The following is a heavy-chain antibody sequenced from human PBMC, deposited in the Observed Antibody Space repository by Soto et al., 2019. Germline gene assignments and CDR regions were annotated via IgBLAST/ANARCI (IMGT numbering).Heavy chain of an antibody. CDR2: INHSGST. CDR1: GGSFSGYY. V-gene: IGHV4-34*01. CDR3: VRHAHRFGSGCYVDY. D-gene: IGHD2-2*01. J-gene: IGHJ4*02. Sequence: PSETLSLTCTVSGGSFSGYYWSWIRQPPGKGLEWIGEINHSGSTNYNPSLKSRVTISVDTSKNQFSLKLSSVTAADTAVYYCVRHAHRFGSGCYVDYWGQGTLVTVSS.